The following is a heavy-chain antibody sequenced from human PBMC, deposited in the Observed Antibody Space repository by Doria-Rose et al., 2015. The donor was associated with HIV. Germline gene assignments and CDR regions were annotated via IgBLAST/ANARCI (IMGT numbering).Heavy chain of an antibody. CDR2: INHTGST. CDR1: GGSLSGYY. D-gene: IGHD3-3*01. J-gene: IGHJ5*02. Sequence: QWGAGLLKPSETLSLTCAVYGGSLSGYYWSWIRQSPGRGLEWIGEINHTGSTTYNPSLKSRVSISLDKSKSQFSLRLTSVTAADTAVYYCAWSSSPSNWFDPWGQGTLVTVSS. V-gene: IGHV4-34*01. CDR3: AWSSSPSNWFDP.